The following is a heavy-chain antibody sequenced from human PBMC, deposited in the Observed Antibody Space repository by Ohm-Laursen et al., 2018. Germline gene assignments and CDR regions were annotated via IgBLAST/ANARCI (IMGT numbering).Heavy chain of an antibody. V-gene: IGHV4-4*07. Sequence: SDTLSLTCTVSGGSISSHYWSWIRQPAGQGLEWIGRIYSSGSTDYNPSLKSRVTLSVDTSKNQFSLKLTSVAAADTAVYYCARTQANYYYFDYWGQGALVTVSS. CDR2: IYSSGST. J-gene: IGHJ4*02. CDR1: GGSISSHY. D-gene: IGHD4/OR15-4a*01. CDR3: ARTQANYYYFDY.